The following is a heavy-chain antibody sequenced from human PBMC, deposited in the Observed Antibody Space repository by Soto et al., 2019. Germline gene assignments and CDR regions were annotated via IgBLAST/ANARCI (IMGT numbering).Heavy chain of an antibody. CDR1: GFTFSSYW. CDR3: ARDGLFFGVVIPGDAFDI. J-gene: IGHJ3*02. Sequence: GGSLRLSCAASGFTFSSYWMSWVRQAPGKGLEWVANIKQDGSEKYYVDSVKGRFTISRDNAKNSLYLQMNSLRAEDTAVYYCARDGLFFGVVIPGDAFDIWGQGTMVTVSS. CDR2: IKQDGSEK. V-gene: IGHV3-7*01. D-gene: IGHD3-3*01.